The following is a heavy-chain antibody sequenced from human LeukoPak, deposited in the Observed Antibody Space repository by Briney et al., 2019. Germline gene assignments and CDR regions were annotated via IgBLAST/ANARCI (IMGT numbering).Heavy chain of an antibody. D-gene: IGHD4-17*01. J-gene: IGHJ4*02. CDR3: ARGPYGDVLFDY. CDR2: ISGSGGST. CDR1: GFTFSSYA. Sequence: PGGSLRLSCAASGFTFSSYAMSWVRQAPGKGLEWVSAISGSGGSTYYADSVKGRFTISRDNSKNTLYLQMKSLRAEDTAVYYCARGPYGDVLFDYWGQGTLVTVSS. V-gene: IGHV3-23*01.